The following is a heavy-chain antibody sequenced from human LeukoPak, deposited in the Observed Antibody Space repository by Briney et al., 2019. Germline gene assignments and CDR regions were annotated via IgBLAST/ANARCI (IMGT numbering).Heavy chain of an antibody. CDR1: GDSVSRNSAA. CDR3: ARGQWNSIYYFDD. V-gene: IGHV6-1*01. Sequence: SQTLSLTCAISGDSVSRNSAAWNWFRQSPSRGLKWLGRTYYRAKWYNDYGVSVKSRITINPDTSKNQFSLQSNSVTPEDTAVYYCARGQWNSIYYFDDWGQGTLVTVSS. J-gene: IGHJ4*02. CDR2: TYYRAKWYN. D-gene: IGHD6-19*01.